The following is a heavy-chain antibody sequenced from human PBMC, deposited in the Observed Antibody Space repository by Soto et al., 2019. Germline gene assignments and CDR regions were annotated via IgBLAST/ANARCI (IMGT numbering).Heavy chain of an antibody. CDR1: GFTFSNAW. CDR2: IKSKTDGGTT. CDR3: TTAFSSSFALYGMDV. D-gene: IGHD6-6*01. Sequence: GGSLRLSCAASGFTFSNAWMNWVRQAPGKGLEWVGRIKSKTDGGTTDYAAPVKGRFTISRDDSKNTLYLQMNSLKTEDTAVYYCTTAFSSSFALYGMDVWGQGTTVTVSS. J-gene: IGHJ6*02. V-gene: IGHV3-15*07.